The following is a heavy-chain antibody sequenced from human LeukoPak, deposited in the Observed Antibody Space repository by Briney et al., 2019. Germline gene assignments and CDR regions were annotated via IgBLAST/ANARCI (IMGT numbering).Heavy chain of an antibody. J-gene: IGHJ3*02. Sequence: GSVKVSCKASGYTFTGYYMHWVRQAPGQGLEWMGWINPNSGGTNYAQKFQGRVTMTRDTSISTAYMELSRLRSDDTAVYYCARDPISRQQLVPRAFDIWGQGTMVTVSS. CDR2: INPNSGGT. CDR1: GYTFTGYY. V-gene: IGHV1-2*02. CDR3: ARDPISRQQLVPRAFDI. D-gene: IGHD6-13*01.